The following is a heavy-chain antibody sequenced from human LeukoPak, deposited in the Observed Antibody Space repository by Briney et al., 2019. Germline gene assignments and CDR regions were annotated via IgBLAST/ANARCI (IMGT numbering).Heavy chain of an antibody. CDR1: GFTFSSYS. V-gene: IGHV3-48*02. Sequence: GGSLRLSCAASGFTFSSYSMNWVRQAPGKGLEWVSSISSSSSTIYYADSVKGRFTISRDNAKNSLYLQMNSLRDEDTAVYYCARDFRELSLSYDAFDIWGQGTMVTVSS. CDR3: ARDFRELSLSYDAFDI. J-gene: IGHJ3*02. CDR2: ISSSSSTI. D-gene: IGHD3-16*02.